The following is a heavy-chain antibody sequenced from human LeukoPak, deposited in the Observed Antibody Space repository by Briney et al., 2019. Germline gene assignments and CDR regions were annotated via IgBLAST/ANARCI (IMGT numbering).Heavy chain of an antibody. Sequence: GGSLRLSCAASGFTFNNYAMNWVRQAPGKGLEWVSALSGGAGRTYYADSVKGRFTISRDNSKNTLCLQMNSLSAEDTAVYYCAKGYSNCISTTVNWGQGTLVTVSS. D-gene: IGHD4-11*01. V-gene: IGHV3-23*01. CDR1: GFTFNNYA. CDR2: LSGGAGRT. J-gene: IGHJ4*02. CDR3: AKGYSNCISTTVN.